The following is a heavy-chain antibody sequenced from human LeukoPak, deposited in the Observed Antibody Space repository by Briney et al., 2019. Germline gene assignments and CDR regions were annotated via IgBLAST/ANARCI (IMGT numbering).Heavy chain of an antibody. V-gene: IGHV3-15*01. CDR1: GFTFSNAC. D-gene: IGHD2-2*02. CDR2: IKSKTDGGTT. Sequence: PGGSLRLSCAASGFTFSNACVSWVRQAPGKGLEWVGRIKSKTDGGTTDYAAPVRGRFTISRDDSKNTLYLQMNSLKTENTAVYYCSTIAYCTSTTCYTFDYWGRGTLVTVSS. CDR3: STIAYCTSTTCYTFDY. J-gene: IGHJ4*02.